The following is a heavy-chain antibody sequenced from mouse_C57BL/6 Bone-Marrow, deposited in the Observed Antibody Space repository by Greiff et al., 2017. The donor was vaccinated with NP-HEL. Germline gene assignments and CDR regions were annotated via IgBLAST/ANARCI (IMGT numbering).Heavy chain of an antibody. V-gene: IGHV1-64*01. CDR1: GYTFTSYW. CDR2: IHPNSGST. Sequence: VQLQQPGAELVKPGASVKLSCKASGYTFTSYWMHWVKQRPGQGLEWIGMIHPNSGSTNYNEKFKSKATLTVDKSSSTAYMQLSSLTSEDSAVYYCARLAVYYGNYVWFAYWGQGTLVTVSA. D-gene: IGHD2-1*01. J-gene: IGHJ3*01. CDR3: ARLAVYYGNYVWFAY.